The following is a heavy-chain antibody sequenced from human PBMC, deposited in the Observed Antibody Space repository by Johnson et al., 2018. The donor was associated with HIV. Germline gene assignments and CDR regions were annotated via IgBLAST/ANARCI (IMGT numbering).Heavy chain of an antibody. CDR1: GFTFSSYA. CDR2: IWYDGSNT. V-gene: IGHV3-30*04. J-gene: IGHJ3*02. Sequence: QVQLVESGGGVVQPGRSLRLSCAASGFTFSSYAMHWVRQAPGKGLEWVAVIWYDGSNTYYADSVKGRFTISRDNSKNTLYLQMNSLRAEDTAVYYCARDPLGSSWFEGDAFDIWGQGTMVTVSS. D-gene: IGHD6-13*01. CDR3: ARDPLGSSWFEGDAFDI.